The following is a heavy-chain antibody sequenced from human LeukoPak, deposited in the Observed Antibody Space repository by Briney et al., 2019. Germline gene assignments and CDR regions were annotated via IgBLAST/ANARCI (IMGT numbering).Heavy chain of an antibody. D-gene: IGHD3-22*01. V-gene: IGHV3-66*01. CDR2: IYSGGST. J-gene: IGHJ4*02. Sequence: GGSLRLSCAASGFTVSSNYMSWVRQAPGKGLEWVSVIYSGGSTYYADSVKGRFTISRDNSKNTLYLQMNSLRAEDTAVYYCARGPGHYYDSSGFDYWGQGTLVTVSP. CDR1: GFTVSSNY. CDR3: ARGPGHYYDSSGFDY.